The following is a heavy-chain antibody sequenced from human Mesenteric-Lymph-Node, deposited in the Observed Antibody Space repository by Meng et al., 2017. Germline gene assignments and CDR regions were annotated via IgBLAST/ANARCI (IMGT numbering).Heavy chain of an antibody. J-gene: IGHJ4*02. V-gene: IGHV3-33*01. CDR2: IWHGGSNK. Sequence: QVPVVASGGGVVPPGGSLTLSCAASGFPFSSFAMNWVRQAPGKGLEWVSIIWHGGSNKYYADSVRGRFTISRDNSENTLYLQMNSLRAEDTAVYYCVRDLGDGIWSGYRYWGQGALVTVSS. D-gene: IGHD3-3*01. CDR1: GFPFSSFA. CDR3: VRDLGDGIWSGYRY.